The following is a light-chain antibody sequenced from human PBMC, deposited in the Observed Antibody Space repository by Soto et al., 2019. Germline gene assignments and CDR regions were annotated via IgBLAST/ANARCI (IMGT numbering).Light chain of an antibody. CDR1: QGLSRW. CDR2: AAS. CDR3: QQYDSYLNR. J-gene: IGKJ4*01. V-gene: IGKV1-8*01. Sequence: RMYMSPSAVSASERDKGTITCRASQGLSRWLAGYPQKPGKAPKLLIYAASTLQSGVPSRFSGSGSGTDFTLTIICLQSEDCATYYCQQYDSYLNRFG.